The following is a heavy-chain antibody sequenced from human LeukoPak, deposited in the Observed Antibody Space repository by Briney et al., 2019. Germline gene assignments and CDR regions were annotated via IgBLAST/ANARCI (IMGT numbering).Heavy chain of an antibody. CDR3: ARVIRNSAYSHFDY. J-gene: IGHJ4*02. D-gene: IGHD3-22*01. CDR2: INQDETEK. Sequence: GGSLRLSCAASGFTFSSNNMNWVRQAPGKGLEWVASINQDETEKIYVDSVKGRFTISRDNAKNSLYLQMNSLRTEDTAVYYCARVIRNSAYSHFDYWGQGTLVTVSS. CDR1: GFTFSSNN. V-gene: IGHV3-7*01.